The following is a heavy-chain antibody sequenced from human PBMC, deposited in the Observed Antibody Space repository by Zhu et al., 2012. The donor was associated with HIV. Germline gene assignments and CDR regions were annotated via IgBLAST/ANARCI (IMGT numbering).Heavy chain of an antibody. V-gene: IGHV4-34*01. D-gene: IGHD1-26*01. Sequence: QVQLKQWCAGLLKPSETLSLTCAVYGGSFSGYYWSWIRQSPGKGLEWIGEVSHSGVTNYKASLKTRVTISIDTSKNQFSLKMKSVTAADTAIYYCARGLGIVSTLSNWFDPWGQGSLITVSS. J-gene: IGHJ5*02. CDR3: ARGLGIVSTLSNWFDP. CDR2: VSHSGVT. CDR1: GGSFSGYY.